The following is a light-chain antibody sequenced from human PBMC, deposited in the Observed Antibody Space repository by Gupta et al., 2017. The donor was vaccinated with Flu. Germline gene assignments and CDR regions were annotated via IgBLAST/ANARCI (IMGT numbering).Light chain of an antibody. Sequence: QSVLTQPSAVSAAPGQNVSFSCSGRSSNIGNNYVSWYQQLPGTAPKVLIYDNNKRPSGIPGRFSGSKSGTSVTLGITGLRTGDEADYYCGTWDDSVGVYVFGTGTKVTVL. J-gene: IGLJ1*01. V-gene: IGLV1-51*01. CDR1: SSNIGNNY. CDR3: GTWDDSVGVYV. CDR2: DNN.